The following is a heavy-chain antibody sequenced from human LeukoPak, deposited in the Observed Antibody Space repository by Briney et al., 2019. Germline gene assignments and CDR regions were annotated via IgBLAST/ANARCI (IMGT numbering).Heavy chain of an antibody. CDR2: IIPIFGIA. J-gene: IGHJ3*02. V-gene: IGHV1-69*04. Sequence: ASVKVSCKASGGTFSSYAISWVRHAPGQRLEWMGRIIPIFGIANYAQKFQGRVTITADKSTSTAYMELSSLRSEDTAVYYCARDPGRTRDAFDIWGQGTMVTVSS. CDR1: GGTFSSYA. D-gene: IGHD1-1*01. CDR3: ARDPGRTRDAFDI.